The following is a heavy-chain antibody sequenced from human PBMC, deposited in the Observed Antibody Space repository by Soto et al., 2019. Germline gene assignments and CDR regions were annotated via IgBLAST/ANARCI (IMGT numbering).Heavy chain of an antibody. V-gene: IGHV4-30-4*01. CDR1: GGCISSGGSY. Sequence: PLSLTCTDSGGCISSGGSYWGWIRQPPGKGLEWIGYIYYSGNTYFNPSLKSRVTLSVDTSKNQFSLNLSSVTAADTAVYYCVRYCSTTKCPFDYWGQGTLVTVSS. D-gene: IGHD2-2*01. J-gene: IGHJ4*02. CDR3: VRYCSTTKCPFDY. CDR2: IYYSGNT.